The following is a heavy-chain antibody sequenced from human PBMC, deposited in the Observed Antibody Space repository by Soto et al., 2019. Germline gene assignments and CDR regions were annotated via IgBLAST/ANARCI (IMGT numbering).Heavy chain of an antibody. CDR3: ARMAGRGYYVPWFDP. Sequence: PSETLSLTCAVSGVSISSNNWWTWVRQPPGKGLEWIGEIHHSGSTNYSPSLKSRVTISVDKSKNQFSLKLSPVTAADTAVYYCARMAGRGYYVPWFDPWGQGTLVTVSS. D-gene: IGHD3-3*01. CDR2: IHHSGST. V-gene: IGHV4-4*02. CDR1: GVSISSNNW. J-gene: IGHJ5*02.